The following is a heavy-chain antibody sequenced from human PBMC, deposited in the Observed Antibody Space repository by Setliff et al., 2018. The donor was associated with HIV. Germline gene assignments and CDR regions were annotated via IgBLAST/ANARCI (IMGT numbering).Heavy chain of an antibody. D-gene: IGHD2-8*01. CDR1: GGSISINNYY. V-gene: IGHV4-39*07. J-gene: IGHJ3*02. CDR3: ASSMGSHDAFDI. Sequence: SETLSLTCTVSGGSISINNYYWGWIRQPPGKGLTWIGSIYYTGGTYYNPSLKSRVTISVDMSKNQFSLKLSSVTAADTAVYYCASSMGSHDAFDIWGQGTMVTVSS. CDR2: IYYTGGT.